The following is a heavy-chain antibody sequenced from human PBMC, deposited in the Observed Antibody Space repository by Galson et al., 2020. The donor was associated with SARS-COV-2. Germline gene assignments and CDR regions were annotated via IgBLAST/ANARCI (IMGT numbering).Heavy chain of an antibody. CDR2: IRHSGTT. CDR3: ARGGYSGSYWGGGYYFAMDV. Sequence: SQASETLSLTCDVHGGSFSGSYWSWIRQPPGKGLEWIGEIRHSGTTNYNPSLKSRLTIAVDTSKNQISLKLTSVTAADTALYFCARGGYSGSYWGGGYYFAMDVWGQGTTVTVS. CDR1: GGSFSGSY. D-gene: IGHD1-26*01. V-gene: IGHV4-34*01. J-gene: IGHJ6*02.